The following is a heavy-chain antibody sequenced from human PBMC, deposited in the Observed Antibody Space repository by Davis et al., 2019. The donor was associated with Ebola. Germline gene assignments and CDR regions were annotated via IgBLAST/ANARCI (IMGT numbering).Heavy chain of an antibody. D-gene: IGHD5-24*01. CDR1: GFTFSRYW. V-gene: IGHV3-30*02. J-gene: IGHJ5*02. Sequence: PGGSLRLSCAASGFTFSRYWMHWVRQAPGKGLEWVAFIQSDGSNKYYADSVKGRFTISRDNSKNTVYLQLNILRPEDTAVYNCAKDDGPRRLADPWGQGTLVTVSS. CDR2: IQSDGSNK. CDR3: AKDDGPRRLADP.